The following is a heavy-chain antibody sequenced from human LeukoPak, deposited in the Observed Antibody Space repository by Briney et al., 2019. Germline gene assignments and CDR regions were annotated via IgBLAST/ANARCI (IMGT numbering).Heavy chain of an antibody. Sequence: GASVKVSCKASGGTFSSYAISWVRQAPGQGLEWMGRIIPIFGTANYAQKFQGRVTITTDESTSTAYKELSSLRSEGTAVYYCARDVSHGEQLDPFDYWGQGTLVTVSS. CDR2: IIPIFGTA. J-gene: IGHJ4*02. CDR3: ARDVSHGEQLDPFDY. V-gene: IGHV1-69*05. CDR1: GGTFSSYA. D-gene: IGHD6-13*01.